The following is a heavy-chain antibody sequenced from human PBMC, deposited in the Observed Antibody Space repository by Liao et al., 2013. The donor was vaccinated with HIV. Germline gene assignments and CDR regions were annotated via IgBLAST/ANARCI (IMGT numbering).Heavy chain of an antibody. Sequence: QVQLQESGPGLVKPSETLSLICTVSSGSISSYYWSWIRQSAGKGLEWIGRVYSSGSTNYNPSLKSRVTMSVDTSKNQFSLNLRSVTAADTAVYYCARGRLRLLEWLSYFVLLGPREPSVTVSS. CDR2: VYSSGST. CDR3: ARGRLRLLEWLSYFVL. V-gene: IGHV4-4*07. J-gene: IGHJ4*02. D-gene: IGHD3-3*01. CDR1: SGSISSYY.